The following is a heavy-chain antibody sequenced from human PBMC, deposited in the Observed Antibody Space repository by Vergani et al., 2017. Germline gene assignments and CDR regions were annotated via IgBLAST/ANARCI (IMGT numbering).Heavy chain of an antibody. V-gene: IGHV1-58*01. CDR1: GFTFTSSA. D-gene: IGHD6-19*01. CDR3: ASCIAVAGHSDYFDY. Sequence: QMQLVQSGPEVKKPGTSVKVSCKASGFTFTSSAVQWVRQARGQRLEWIGWIVVGSGNTNYAQKFQERVTITRDMSTSTAYMELSSLRSEDTAVYYCASCIAVAGHSDYFDYWGQGTLVTVSS. J-gene: IGHJ4*02. CDR2: IVVGSGNT.